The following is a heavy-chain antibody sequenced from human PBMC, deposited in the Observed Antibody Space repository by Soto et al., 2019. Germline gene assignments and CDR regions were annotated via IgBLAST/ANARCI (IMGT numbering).Heavy chain of an antibody. CDR3: ARGVESWFGDRYYYYYGMDV. CDR1: GGSFSGYY. J-gene: IGHJ6*02. V-gene: IGHV4-34*01. CDR2: INHSGST. Sequence: SETLSLTCAVYGGSFSGYYWSWIRQPPGKGLEWIGEINHSGSTNYNPSLKSRVTISVDTSKNQFSLKLSSVTAADTAVYYCARGVESWFGDRYYYYYGMDVWGQGTTVTVSS. D-gene: IGHD3-10*01.